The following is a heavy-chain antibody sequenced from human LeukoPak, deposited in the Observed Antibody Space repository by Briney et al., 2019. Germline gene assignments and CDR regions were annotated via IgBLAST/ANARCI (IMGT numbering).Heavy chain of an antibody. D-gene: IGHD1-26*01. Sequence: PSETLSLTCTVSGGSISSYYWSWIRQPPGKGLEWIGYIYYSGSTNYNPSLKSRVTISVDTSKNQFSLKLSSVTAADTAVYYCARSGAGKTNWFDPWGQGTLVTVSS. V-gene: IGHV4-59*01. CDR1: GGSISSYY. CDR2: IYYSGST. J-gene: IGHJ5*02. CDR3: ARSGAGKTNWFDP.